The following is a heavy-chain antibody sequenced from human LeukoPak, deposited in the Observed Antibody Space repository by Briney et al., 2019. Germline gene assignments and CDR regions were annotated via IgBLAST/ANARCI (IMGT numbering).Heavy chain of an antibody. V-gene: IGHV4-39*01. Sequence: ETLSVTCTVCGGSIRSSTYYWGWIRQPPGKGLEWIGSIYYCGRPYYNRSLKSRGTISVDTSKNQFSLNLTSVTAADAAVYFCARPLPGDWGQGTLVTAPS. CDR2: IYYCGRP. CDR1: GGSIRSSTYY. J-gene: IGHJ4*02. D-gene: IGHD1-14*01. CDR3: ARPLPGD.